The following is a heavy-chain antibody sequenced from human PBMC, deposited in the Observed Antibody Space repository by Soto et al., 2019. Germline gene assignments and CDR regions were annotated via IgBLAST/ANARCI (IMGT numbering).Heavy chain of an antibody. V-gene: IGHV1-3*04. CDR1: GYTFSHYA. CDR2: INTDNGFT. CDR3: ARDGHRLIWARLPIFYFDY. J-gene: IGHJ4*02. D-gene: IGHD3-10*01. Sequence: QVHLVQSGAAVREPGASVKVSCRPSGYTFSHYAIHWLRQAPGQRLEWMGWINTDNGFTQFSQNFLGRVTITRDTSASTVYMDVSGLRSEDTAVYFCARDGHRLIWARLPIFYFDYWGQGTQVTVSS.